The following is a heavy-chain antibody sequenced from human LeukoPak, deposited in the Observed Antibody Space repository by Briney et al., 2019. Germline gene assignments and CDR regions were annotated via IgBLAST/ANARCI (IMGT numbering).Heavy chain of an antibody. D-gene: IGHD6-19*01. CDR2: INHSGST. V-gene: IGHV4-34*01. CDR3: ARRGWLVLASLDY. CDR1: GGSFSGYY. Sequence: PSETLSLTCAVYGGSFSGYYWSWIRQPPGKGLEWIGEINHSGSTNYNPSLKSRVTISVDTSKNQFSLKLSSVTAADTAVYYCARRGWLVLASLDYWGQGTLVTVSS. J-gene: IGHJ4*02.